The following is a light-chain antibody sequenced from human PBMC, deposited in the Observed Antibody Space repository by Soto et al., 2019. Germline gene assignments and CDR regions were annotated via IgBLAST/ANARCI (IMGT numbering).Light chain of an antibody. CDR3: CSYAGSSTLYVV. CDR2: EVS. Sequence: QSALTQPASVSASPGQSITISCTGTSSDVGSYNLVSWYQQHPGKAPKLMIYEVSKRPSGVSNRFSGSKSGNTASLTISGLQAEDEADYYCCSYAGSSTLYVVFGGGTQLTVL. J-gene: IGLJ2*01. V-gene: IGLV2-23*02. CDR1: SSDVGSYNL.